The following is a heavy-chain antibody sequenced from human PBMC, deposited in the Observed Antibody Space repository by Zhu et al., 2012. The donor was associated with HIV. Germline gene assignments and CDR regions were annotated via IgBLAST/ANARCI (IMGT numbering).Heavy chain of an antibody. CDR3: AKTRTSGWYSYAFHV. J-gene: IGHJ3*01. D-gene: IGHD6-19*01. CDR1: GGTISSSSYF. Sequence: QVQLQESGPGLVKPSETLSLTCTVSGGTISSSSYFWAWIRQTPGKGLEWIGSIYYGGSTHYNPSLKSRLSISVDTSKNQFSLKLSSVTAADTALYHCAKTRTSGWYSYAFHVWGQGTMVTVXS. V-gene: IGHV4-39*01. CDR2: IYYGGST.